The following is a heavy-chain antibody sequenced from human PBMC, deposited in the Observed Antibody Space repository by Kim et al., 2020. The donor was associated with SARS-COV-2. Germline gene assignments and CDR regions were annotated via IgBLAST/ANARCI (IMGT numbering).Heavy chain of an antibody. D-gene: IGHD2-15*01. V-gene: IGHV3-11*06. Sequence: GGSLRLSCAASGFTFSDYYMSWIRQAPGKGLEWVSYISSSSSYTNYADSVKGRFTISRDNAKNSLYLQMNSLRAEDTAVYYCARALGVVVAATNTGDAPPDAFDIWGQGTMVTVSS. J-gene: IGHJ3*02. CDR1: GFTFSDYY. CDR2: ISSSSSYT. CDR3: ARALGVVVAATNTGDAPPDAFDI.